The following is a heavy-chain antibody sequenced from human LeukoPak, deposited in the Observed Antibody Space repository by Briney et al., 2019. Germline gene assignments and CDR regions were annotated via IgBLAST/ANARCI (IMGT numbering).Heavy chain of an antibody. CDR2: IYSVGTT. V-gene: IGHV3-53*01. CDR3: ARDPPGIAASVSRG. CDR1: GFTVSNNY. Sequence: GGSLRLSCKASGFTVSNNYMNWVRQAPGKGLEWVALIYSVGTTNYADSVKGRFTISRDNSKNTLYLQMTNVRVEDTAVYYCARDPPGIAASVSRGWGQGTLVTVSS. D-gene: IGHD6-13*01. J-gene: IGHJ4*02.